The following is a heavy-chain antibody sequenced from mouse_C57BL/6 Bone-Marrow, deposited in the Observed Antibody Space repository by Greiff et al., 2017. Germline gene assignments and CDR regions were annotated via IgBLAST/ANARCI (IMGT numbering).Heavy chain of an antibody. CDR1: GFTFSDYY. Sequence: EVKLVESEGGLVQPGSSMKLSCTASGFTFSDYYMAWVRQVPEKGLEWVANINYDGSSTYYLDSLKSRFIISRDNAKNILYLQMSSLKSEDTATYYCARDGLPFDDWGQGTTLTVSS. CDR3: ARDGLPFDD. D-gene: IGHD2-2*01. CDR2: INYDGSST. V-gene: IGHV5-16*01. J-gene: IGHJ2*01.